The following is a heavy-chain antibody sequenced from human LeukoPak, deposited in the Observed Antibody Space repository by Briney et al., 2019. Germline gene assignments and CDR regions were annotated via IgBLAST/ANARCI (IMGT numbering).Heavy chain of an antibody. V-gene: IGHV1-58*02. D-gene: IGHD3-22*01. Sequence: GASAKVSCKASGFTFTSSAMQWVRQARGQRLEWIGWIVVGSGNTNYAQKFQERVTITRDMSTSTAYMELSSLRSEDTAVYYCAAAGYDSSGYRSDWGQGTLVTVSS. J-gene: IGHJ4*02. CDR3: AAAGYDSSGYRSD. CDR1: GFTFTSSA. CDR2: IVVGSGNT.